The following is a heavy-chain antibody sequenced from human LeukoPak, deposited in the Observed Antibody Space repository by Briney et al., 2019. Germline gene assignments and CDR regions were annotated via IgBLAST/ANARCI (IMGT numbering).Heavy chain of an antibody. CDR1: GFTFDDYA. CDR2: ISWNSVSI. D-gene: IGHD2-15*01. Sequence: PGRSLRLSCAASGFTFDDYAMHWVRQVPEKGLEWVSGISWNSVSIVYADSVKGRVTISRDNVKNSLYLQMNSLRAEDMAFYYCARGRSYHYMDVWGKGTTVTVPS. J-gene: IGHJ6*03. V-gene: IGHV3-9*03. CDR3: ARGRSYHYMDV.